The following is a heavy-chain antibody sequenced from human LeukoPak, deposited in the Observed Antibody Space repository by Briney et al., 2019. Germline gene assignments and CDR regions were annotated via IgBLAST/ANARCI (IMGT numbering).Heavy chain of an antibody. CDR3: ARERRSMVRGVTA. CDR2: IYCSGST. Sequence: SETLSLTCTVSGGSISSGDYYWRWIRQPPGKGLEWIGYIYCSGSTYYNPSLKSRVTISVDTSKNQFSLKLSSVTAADTAVYYCARERRSMVRGVTAWGQGTLVTVSS. J-gene: IGHJ5*02. V-gene: IGHV4-30-4*01. CDR1: GGSISSGDYY. D-gene: IGHD3-10*01.